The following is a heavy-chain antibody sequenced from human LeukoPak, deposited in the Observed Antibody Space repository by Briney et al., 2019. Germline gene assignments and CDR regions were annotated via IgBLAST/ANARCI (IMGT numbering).Heavy chain of an antibody. CDR3: ARERVSNWGFHFDA. J-gene: IGHJ4*02. D-gene: IGHD7-27*01. CDR2: ISSSGSGDNT. Sequence: GGSLRLSCAASGVTLSSFAMSWARKAPGKGLEWVSGISSSGSGDNTYYADSVKGRFTISRDNAKNSLYLQMNSLRAEDTAVYFCARERVSNWGFHFDAWGQGSRVIVYS. V-gene: IGHV3-23*01. CDR1: GVTLSSFA.